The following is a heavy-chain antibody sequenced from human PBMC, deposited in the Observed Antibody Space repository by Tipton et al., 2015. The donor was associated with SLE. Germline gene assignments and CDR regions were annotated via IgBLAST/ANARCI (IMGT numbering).Heavy chain of an antibody. D-gene: IGHD2-21*01. J-gene: IGHJ3*02. V-gene: IGHV4-34*01. CDR3: ARDLSILWKSAFDI. Sequence: TLSLTCAVYGGSFSGYYWSWIRQPPGKGLEWIGEINHSGSTNYNPSLKSRVTISVDTSKNQFSLKLSSVTAADTAVYYCARDLSILWKSAFDIWGQGTMVTVSS. CDR2: INHSGST. CDR1: GGSFSGYY.